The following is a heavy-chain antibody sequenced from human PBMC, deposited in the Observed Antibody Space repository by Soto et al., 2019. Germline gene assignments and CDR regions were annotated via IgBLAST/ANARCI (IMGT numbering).Heavy chain of an antibody. CDR2: ISSSCSTI. V-gene: IGHV3-48*03. D-gene: IGHD5-18*01. CDR1: GFTFSSYE. J-gene: IGHJ4*01. CDR3: ARARGYSYGCFDY. Sequence: PGGSLRLSCAASGFTFSSYEMNWVRQAPGKGLEWVSYISSSCSTIYYADSVKGRFTISRDNAKNALYLKMNSLRDEDTAVYYCARARGYSYGCFDYWGQGTLVTVSS.